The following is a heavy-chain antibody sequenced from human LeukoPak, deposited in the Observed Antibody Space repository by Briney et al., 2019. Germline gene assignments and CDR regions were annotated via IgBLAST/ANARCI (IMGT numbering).Heavy chain of an antibody. CDR2: ISAYNGNT. CDR3: AREKTSDSSGYYYVGVSYY. V-gene: IGHV1-18*01. CDR1: GYTFTSYG. J-gene: IGHJ4*02. D-gene: IGHD3-22*01. Sequence: ASVKVSCEASGYTFTSYGISWVRQAPGQGLEWMGWISAYNGNTNYAQKLQGRVTMTTDTSTSTAYMELRSLRSDDTAVYYCAREKTSDSSGYYYVGVSYYWGQGTLVTVSS.